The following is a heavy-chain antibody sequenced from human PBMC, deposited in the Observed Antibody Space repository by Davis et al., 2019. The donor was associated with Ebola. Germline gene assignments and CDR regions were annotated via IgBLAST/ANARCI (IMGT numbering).Heavy chain of an antibody. J-gene: IGHJ6*02. D-gene: IGHD3-10*01. V-gene: IGHV1-46*01. Sequence: ASVKVSCKASGYTFTSYYMHWVRQAPGQGLEWMGIINPSGGSTSYAQKFQGRVTITRDTSASTAYMELSSLRSEDTAVYYCARDRLTMVRGEYYYYGMDVWGQGTTVTVSS. CDR1: GYTFTSYY. CDR2: INPSGGST. CDR3: ARDRLTMVRGEYYYYGMDV.